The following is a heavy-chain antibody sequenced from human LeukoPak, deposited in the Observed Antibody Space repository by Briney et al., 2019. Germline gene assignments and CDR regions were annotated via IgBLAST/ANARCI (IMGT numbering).Heavy chain of an antibody. CDR2: ISGSGGST. J-gene: IGHJ4*02. Sequence: PGGSLRLSCTASGFTFSSYAMSWVRQAPGKGLEWVSAISGSGGSTYYADSVKGRFTISGDNSKNTLYLQMNSLRAEDTAVYYCARDRPNYYGSDGHYYRRDGDYWGRGTLVSVSS. CDR1: GFTFSSYA. CDR3: ARDRPNYYGSDGHYYRRDGDY. V-gene: IGHV3-23*01. D-gene: IGHD3-22*01.